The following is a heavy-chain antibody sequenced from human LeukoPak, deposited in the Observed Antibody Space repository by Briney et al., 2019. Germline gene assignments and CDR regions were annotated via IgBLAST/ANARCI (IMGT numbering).Heavy chain of an antibody. V-gene: IGHV1-18*01. CDR1: GYTFTSYG. Sequence: WASVKVSCKASGYTFTSYGISWVRQAPGQGLEWMGWISAYNGNTNYAQKLQGRVTMTTDTSTSTAYMELRSLRSDDTAVYYCARDLVGGYSYGQASDYWGQGTLVTVSS. J-gene: IGHJ4*02. D-gene: IGHD5-18*01. CDR3: ARDLVGGYSYGQASDY. CDR2: ISAYNGNT.